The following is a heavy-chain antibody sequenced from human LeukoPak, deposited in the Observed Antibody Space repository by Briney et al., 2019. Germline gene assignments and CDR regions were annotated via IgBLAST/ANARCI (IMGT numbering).Heavy chain of an antibody. V-gene: IGHV4-34*01. J-gene: IGHJ4*02. CDR2: INHSGST. D-gene: IGHD3-16*02. CDR3: ASAVWGSYPLDY. CDR1: GDSITSGYY. Sequence: PSETLSLTCTVSGDSITSGYYWSWIRQPPGKGLEWIGEINHSGSTNYNPSLKSRVTISVDTSKNQFSLKLSSVTAADTAVYYCASAVWGSYPLDYWGQGTLVTVSS.